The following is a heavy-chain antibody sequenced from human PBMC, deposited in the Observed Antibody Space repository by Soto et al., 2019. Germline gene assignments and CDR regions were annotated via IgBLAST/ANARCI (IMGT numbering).Heavy chain of an antibody. CDR2: IKSKTDGGTT. CDR1: GFTFSNAW. Sequence: GGSLRLSCAASGFTFSNAWMSWVRQAPGKGLEWVVRIKSKTDGGTTDYAAPVKGRFTISRDDSKNTLYLQMNSLKTEDTAVYYCTTDEPHYDFWSGYYPYYYYYGMDVWGQGTTVTVSS. J-gene: IGHJ6*02. D-gene: IGHD3-3*01. CDR3: TTDEPHYDFWSGYYPYYYYYGMDV. V-gene: IGHV3-15*01.